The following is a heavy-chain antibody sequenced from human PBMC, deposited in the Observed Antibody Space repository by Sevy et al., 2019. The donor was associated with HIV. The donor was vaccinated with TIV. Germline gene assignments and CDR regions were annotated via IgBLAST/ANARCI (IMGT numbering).Heavy chain of an antibody. CDR1: GFTFTDYG. Sequence: GGSLRLSCVASGFTFTDYGMHWVRQVPGRGLEWVAFIPFDGSREYYTDSVKGRFTISRDDSKNTLYLQMNSLRSEDTAVYYCAKALNIVATILNWGQGTLVNVSS. CDR2: IPFDGSRE. D-gene: IGHD5-12*01. J-gene: IGHJ4*02. V-gene: IGHV3-30*02. CDR3: AKALNIVATILN.